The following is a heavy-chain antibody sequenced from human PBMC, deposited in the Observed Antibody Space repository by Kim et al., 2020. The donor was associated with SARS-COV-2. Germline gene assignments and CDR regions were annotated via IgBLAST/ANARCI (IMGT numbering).Heavy chain of an antibody. CDR3: ARGLRATYYDILTGYSNPQEMDV. CDR2: INPSGGST. Sequence: ASVKVSCKASGYTFTSYYMHWVRQAPGQGLEWMGIINPSGGSTSYAQKFQGRVTMTRDTSTSTVYMELSSLRSEDTAVYYCARGLRATYYDILTGYSNPQEMDVWGQGTTVTVSS. D-gene: IGHD3-9*01. J-gene: IGHJ6*02. V-gene: IGHV1-46*01. CDR1: GYTFTSYY.